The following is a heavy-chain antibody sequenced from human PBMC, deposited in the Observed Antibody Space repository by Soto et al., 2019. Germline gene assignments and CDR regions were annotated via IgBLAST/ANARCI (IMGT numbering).Heavy chain of an antibody. CDR3: ARVRNAVADFDY. J-gene: IGHJ4*02. CDR2: INAGNGNT. V-gene: IGHV1-3*01. D-gene: IGHD6-19*01. Sequence: ASVKVSCKASGYTFTSYSVHWVRQAPGQRLEWMGWINAGNGNTEFSQKFQGRVTSTRDTSASTVYMELSSLRSEDTAVYYCARVRNAVADFDYRGQGTVVTVSS. CDR1: GYTFTSYS.